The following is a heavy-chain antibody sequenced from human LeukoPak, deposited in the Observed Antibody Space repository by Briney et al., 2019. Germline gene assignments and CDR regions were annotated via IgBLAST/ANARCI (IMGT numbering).Heavy chain of an antibody. J-gene: IGHJ4*02. V-gene: IGHV3-53*01. Sequence: PGGSLRLSCAASGFTVSSNYMSWVCQAPGKGLEWVSVIYSGGGTFYSDSVKGRFTISRDNSKNTLYLQMNSLRAEDTAVYYCAGRGKAVTGTQHYFDYWGQGTLVTVSS. CDR1: GFTVSSNY. CDR3: AGRGKAVTGTQHYFDY. D-gene: IGHD6-19*01. CDR2: IYSGGGT.